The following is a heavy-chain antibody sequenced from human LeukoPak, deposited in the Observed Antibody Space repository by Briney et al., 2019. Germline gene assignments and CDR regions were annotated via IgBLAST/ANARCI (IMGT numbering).Heavy chain of an antibody. Sequence: GGSLRLSCAASGFTFSSYAMSWLRQAPGKGLEWVSVIYTEGTTYYADSVKGRFIISRDNSKNTVYLQMNSLRVEDTAVYYCASEGDWGQGTLVTVSS. CDR1: GFTFSSYA. J-gene: IGHJ4*02. CDR2: IYTEGTT. CDR3: ASEGD. D-gene: IGHD3-16*01. V-gene: IGHV3-66*02.